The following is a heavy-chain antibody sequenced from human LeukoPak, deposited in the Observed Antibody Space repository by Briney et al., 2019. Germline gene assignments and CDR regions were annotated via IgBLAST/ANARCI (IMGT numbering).Heavy chain of an antibody. Sequence: SETLSLTCTVSGGSISSYYWSWIRQPPGKGLEWSGYIYYSGSTNYNPSLKSRVTISVDTSKNQFSLKLSSVTAADTAVYYCARGPSRSTYYDILTGYPNYYGMDVWGQGTTVTVSS. CDR2: IYYSGST. CDR1: GGSISSYY. V-gene: IGHV4-59*01. D-gene: IGHD3-9*01. CDR3: ARGPSRSTYYDILTGYPNYYGMDV. J-gene: IGHJ6*02.